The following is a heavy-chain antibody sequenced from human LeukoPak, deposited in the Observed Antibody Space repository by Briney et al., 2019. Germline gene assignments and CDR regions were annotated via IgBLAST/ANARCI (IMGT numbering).Heavy chain of an antibody. CDR2: ISYDGSNK. J-gene: IGHJ6*03. CDR1: GFTFSSYG. V-gene: IGHV3-30*18. Sequence: GGSLRLSCAASGFTFSSYGMHWVRQAPGKGLEWVAVISYDGSNKYYADSVKGRFTISRDNSKNTLYLQMNSLRAEDTAVYYCAKTRSPDYCYYMDVWGKGTTVTVSS. CDR3: AKTRSPDYCYYMDV.